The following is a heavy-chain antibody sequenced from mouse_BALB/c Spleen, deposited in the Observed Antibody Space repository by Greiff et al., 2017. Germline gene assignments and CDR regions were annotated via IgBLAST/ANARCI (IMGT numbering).Heavy chain of an antibody. CDR2: ISDGGSYT. Sequence: EVQVVESGGGLVKPGGSLKLSCAASGFTFSDYYMYWVRQTPEKRLEWVATISDGGSYTYYPDSVKGRFTISRDNAKNNLYLQMSSLKSEDTAMYYCARDKTTASGFAYWGQGTLVTGSA. J-gene: IGHJ3*01. V-gene: IGHV5-4*02. CDR1: GFTFSDYY. D-gene: IGHD1-2*01. CDR3: ARDKTTASGFAY.